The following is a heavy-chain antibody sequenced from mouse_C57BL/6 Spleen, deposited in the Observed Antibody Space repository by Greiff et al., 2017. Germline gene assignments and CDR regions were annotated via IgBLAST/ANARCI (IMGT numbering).Heavy chain of an antibody. V-gene: IGHV1-64*01. CDR2: IHPNSGST. J-gene: IGHJ4*01. Sequence: QVQLQQPGAELVKPGASVKLSCKASGYTFTSYWMHWVKQRPGQGLEWIGMIHPNSGSTNYNEKFKSKATLTVDKSSSTAYMQLSSLTSEDSAVYYCADSSFYDYDGAMDYWGQGTSVTVSS. CDR1: GYTFTSYW. CDR3: ADSSFYDYDGAMDY. D-gene: IGHD2-4*01.